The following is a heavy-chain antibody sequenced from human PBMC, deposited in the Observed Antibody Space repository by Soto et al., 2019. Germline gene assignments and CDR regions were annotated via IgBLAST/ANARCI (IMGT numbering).Heavy chain of an antibody. D-gene: IGHD7-27*01. CDR3: ARDRPELGAFGY. CDR1: GGSISSGGYY. Sequence: QVQLQESGPELVKPSQTLSLTCTVSGGSISSGGYYWSWIRQHPGKGLEWIGYIYYSGSTYYNPSLKSRVTISVDTSKNRFSLDLSSVTAADTAVYYRARDRPELGAFGYWGQGSLVTVST. V-gene: IGHV4-31*03. J-gene: IGHJ4*02. CDR2: IYYSGST.